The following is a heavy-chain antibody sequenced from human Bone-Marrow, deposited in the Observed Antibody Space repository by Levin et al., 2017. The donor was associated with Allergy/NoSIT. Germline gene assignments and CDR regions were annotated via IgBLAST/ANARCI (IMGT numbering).Heavy chain of an antibody. V-gene: IGHV1-2*02. J-gene: IGHJ4*02. CDR3: ARGPRDYGDV. CDR2: INPKSGAT. Sequence: ASVKVSCKASGYTFTGYYIHWVRQAPGQGLEWMAWINPKSGATIYAQKFQGRVTVTTDTSIRTAYMDLSRLRSDDTAVYYGARGPRDYGDVWGQGTLVTVSS. CDR1: GYTFTGYY. D-gene: IGHD4-17*01.